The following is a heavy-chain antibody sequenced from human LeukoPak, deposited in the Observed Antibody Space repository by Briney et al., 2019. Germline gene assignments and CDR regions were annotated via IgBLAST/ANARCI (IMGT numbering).Heavy chain of an antibody. Sequence: GGSLRISCAASGFTFDDYGRSWVRQAPGKGLEWVSGINWNGGSTGYADSVKGRFTISRDNAKNSLYLQMNSLRAEDTALYHCARGSYYDFWSGPGDYNWFDPWGQGTLVTVSS. V-gene: IGHV3-20*01. CDR2: INWNGGST. J-gene: IGHJ5*02. CDR1: GFTFDDYG. D-gene: IGHD3-3*01. CDR3: ARGSYYDFWSGPGDYNWFDP.